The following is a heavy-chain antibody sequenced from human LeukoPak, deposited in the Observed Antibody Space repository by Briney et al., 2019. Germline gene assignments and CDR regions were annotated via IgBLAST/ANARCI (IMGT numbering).Heavy chain of an antibody. CDR1: GVIFSDYW. Sequence: PSETLSLTCAVYGVIFSDYWWTWIRQRPGKGLEWIGEINPSGTTKYHPSLKSRVTISVDTSKNQVSLELNSVTASDTAVYYCARGRGVVVRDWFDYWGQGDLVTVSS. D-gene: IGHD2-15*01. CDR3: ARGRGVVVRDWFDY. V-gene: IGHV4-34*01. CDR2: INPSGTT. J-gene: IGHJ5*01.